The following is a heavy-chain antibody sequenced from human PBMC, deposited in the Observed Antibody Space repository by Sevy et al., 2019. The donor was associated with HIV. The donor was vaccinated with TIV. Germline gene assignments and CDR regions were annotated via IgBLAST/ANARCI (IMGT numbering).Heavy chain of an antibody. V-gene: IGHV3-48*02. D-gene: IGHD4-17*01. J-gene: IGHJ4*02. CDR2: ISSTSDTI. Sequence: GGSLRLSCAASGFTFSDYSMNWVRQAPGKGLEWISYISSTSDTICYADSVKGRFIISRDNAKNSLYLQMNSLRDEDTAVYYCARNGDYDYWGQGTLVTVSS. CDR3: ARNGDYDY. CDR1: GFTFSDYS.